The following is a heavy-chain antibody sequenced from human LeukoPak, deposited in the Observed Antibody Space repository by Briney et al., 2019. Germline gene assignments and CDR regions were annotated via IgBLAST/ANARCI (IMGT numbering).Heavy chain of an antibody. V-gene: IGHV6-1*01. J-gene: IGHJ4*02. Sequence: SQTLSLTCALSGDSVSSTSASWNWIRQSPSRGLEWLGRTYLRSKWNNDYAVSVKSRITIDPDTSKNQFSLQLKSVTPEDTALYYCARESHTSGWFHFGPHPAYYFDYWGQGALVTVSS. CDR1: GDSVSSTSAS. CDR3: ARESHTSGWFHFGPHPAYYFDY. CDR2: TYLRSKWNN. D-gene: IGHD6-19*01.